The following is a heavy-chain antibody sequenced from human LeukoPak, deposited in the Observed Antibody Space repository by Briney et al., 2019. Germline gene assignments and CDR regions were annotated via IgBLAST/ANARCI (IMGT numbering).Heavy chain of an antibody. Sequence: GASVKASCKASGYTFTSYGISWVRQAPGQGLEWLGWINPNTGVTNYAPKFQGRITMTRDTSISTAYMELSNLRSDDTALYYCARDSYRASRPIDYWGQGSLVTVSS. V-gene: IGHV1-2*02. J-gene: IGHJ4*02. CDR1: GYTFTSYG. D-gene: IGHD3-16*02. CDR2: INPNTGVT. CDR3: ARDSYRASRPIDY.